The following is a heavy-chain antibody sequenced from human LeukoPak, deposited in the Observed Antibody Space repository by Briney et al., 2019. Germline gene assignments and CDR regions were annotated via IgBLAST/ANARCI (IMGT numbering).Heavy chain of an antibody. Sequence: GGSLRLSCAASGFTFSNSAMSWVRQAPGKGLEWVSAISGSGDYTYYTDSVKGRFTISRDNSKNTVYLQMDSLRGEDMAVYYCARDLEAANTYYFDYWGQGTMVTVSS. CDR3: ARDLEAANTYYFDY. CDR2: ISGSGDYT. V-gene: IGHV3-23*01. D-gene: IGHD6-13*01. CDR1: GFTFSNSA. J-gene: IGHJ4*02.